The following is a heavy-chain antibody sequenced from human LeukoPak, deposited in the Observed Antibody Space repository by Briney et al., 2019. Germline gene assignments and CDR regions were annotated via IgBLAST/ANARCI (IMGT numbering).Heavy chain of an antibody. J-gene: IGHJ3*02. CDR2: IDWDDDK. V-gene: IGHV2-70*04. CDR1: GFSLSTSGMR. Sequence: SGPTLVNPPQTLTLTCTFSGFSLSTSGMRASWIRQPPGKALEWLARIDWDDDKFYSTSLKTRLTISKDTSKNQVVLTMTNMDPVDTATYYCARMTTQNDAFDIWGQGTMVTVSS. D-gene: IGHD4-17*01. CDR3: ARMTTQNDAFDI.